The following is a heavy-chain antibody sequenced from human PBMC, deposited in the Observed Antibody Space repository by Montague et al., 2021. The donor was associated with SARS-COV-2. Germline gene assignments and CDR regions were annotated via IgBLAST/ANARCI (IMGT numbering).Heavy chain of an antibody. CDR2: INHIGST. D-gene: IGHD3-10*01. CDR3: SRAAVKMIRGGTRHSWFDP. Sequence: SETLSLTCSVSGGSMSGYYWSWIRQPPGKGLEWIAYINHIGSTNHNPSLMSRVTISVDASKNQFSLKLKSMTPADTAVYYCSRAAVKMIRGGTRHSWFDPWGQGTLGTVSS. V-gene: IGHV4-59*01. J-gene: IGHJ5*01. CDR1: GGSMSGYY.